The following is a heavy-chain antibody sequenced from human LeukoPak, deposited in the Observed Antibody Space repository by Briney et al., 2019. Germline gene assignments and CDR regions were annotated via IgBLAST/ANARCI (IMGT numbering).Heavy chain of an antibody. CDR3: ARGSPVRTRKPEHWFDP. J-gene: IGHJ5*02. V-gene: IGHV4-30-2*01. D-gene: IGHD3-10*01. CDR1: GGSISSGGYS. Sequence: PSETLSLTCAVSGGSISSGGYSWSWLRQPPGTGLQWIGYIYHSGSTYYNPSLKSRVTISVDRSKNQFSLKLSSVTAADTAVYYCARGSPVRTRKPEHWFDPWGQVTLVTVSS. CDR2: IYHSGST.